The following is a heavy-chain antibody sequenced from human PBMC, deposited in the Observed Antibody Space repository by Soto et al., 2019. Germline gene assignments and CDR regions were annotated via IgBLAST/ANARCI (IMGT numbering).Heavy chain of an antibody. CDR3: ARHYSSSWSYYYYMDV. CDR2: IYYSGST. V-gene: IGHV4-39*01. J-gene: IGHJ6*03. Sequence: RRIIKTKGKGLEWIGSIYYSGSTYYNPSLKSRVTISVDTSKNQFSLKLSSVTAADTAVYYCARHYSSSWSYYYYMDVWGKGTTVTVSS. D-gene: IGHD6-13*01.